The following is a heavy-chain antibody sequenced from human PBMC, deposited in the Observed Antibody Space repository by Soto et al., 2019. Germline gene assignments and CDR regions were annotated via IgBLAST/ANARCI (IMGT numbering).Heavy chain of an antibody. Sequence: SVKVSCKASVYTFTSYDINWVRQATGQGLEWMGWMNPNSGNTGYAQKFQGRVTMTRNTSISTAYMELSSLRSEDTAVYYCARCDLGVRFLEWLPNYGMDVWGQGNTVRVSS. CDR3: ARCDLGVRFLEWLPNYGMDV. D-gene: IGHD3-3*01. J-gene: IGHJ6*02. CDR1: VYTFTSYD. V-gene: IGHV1-8*01. CDR2: MNPNSGNT.